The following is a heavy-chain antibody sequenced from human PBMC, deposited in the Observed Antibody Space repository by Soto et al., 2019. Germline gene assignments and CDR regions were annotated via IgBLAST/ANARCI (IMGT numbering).Heavy chain of an antibody. CDR3: ASCISTSCYGNYYYGMDV. CDR1: GGTFSSYA. V-gene: IGHV1-69*12. Sequence: QVQLVQSGAEVKKPGSSVKVSCKASGGTFSSYAISWVRQAPGQGLEWMGGIIPIFGTANYAQKFQGRVTITADEYTSTAYMELSSLRAEDTAVYYCASCISTSCYGNYYYGMDVWGQGTTVTVSS. J-gene: IGHJ6*02. D-gene: IGHD2-2*01. CDR2: IIPIFGTA.